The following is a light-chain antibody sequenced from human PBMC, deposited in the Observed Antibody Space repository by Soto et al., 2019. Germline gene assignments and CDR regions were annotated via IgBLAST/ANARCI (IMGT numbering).Light chain of an antibody. CDR2: DVS. CDR1: SSDVGEYDY. CDR3: CSYAGSRV. V-gene: IGLV2-11*01. J-gene: IGLJ3*02. Sequence: QSVLTQPRSVSGSPGQSVTISCTGTSSDVGEYDYVSWYQHHPGKAPKLMIYDVSQRPSGVPDRFSGSKSGSTASLTISGLQAEDAADYYCCSYAGSRVFGGGTKLTVL.